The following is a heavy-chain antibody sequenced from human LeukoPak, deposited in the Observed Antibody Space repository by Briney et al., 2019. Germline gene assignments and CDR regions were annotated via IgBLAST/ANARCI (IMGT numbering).Heavy chain of an antibody. J-gene: IGHJ6*04. CDR1: GGSISSYY. CDR2: IYYSGST. V-gene: IGHV4-59*01. CDR3: ARDPSPAHYYYYYGMDV. D-gene: IGHD2-2*01. Sequence: SETLSLTCKVSGGSISSYYWSWIRQPPGKGLEWIGNIYYSGSTNYNPSLNRRVAISVDTSKNQFSLKLRSVTAADTAVYYCARDPSPAHYYYYYGMDVWGKGATVSVSS.